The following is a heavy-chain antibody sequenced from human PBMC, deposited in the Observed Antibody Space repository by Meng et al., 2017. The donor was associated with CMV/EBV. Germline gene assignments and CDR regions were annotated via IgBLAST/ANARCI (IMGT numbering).Heavy chain of an antibody. Sequence: ESLKISCAVYGGSFSGYYWSWIRQPPGKGLEWIGEINHSGSTNYNPSLKSRVTISVDTSKNQFSLKLSSVTAADTAVYYCARGHIVPAAHFDYWGQGTLVTVSS. CDR2: INHSGST. V-gene: IGHV4-34*01. CDR1: GGSFSGYY. J-gene: IGHJ4*02. D-gene: IGHD2-2*01. CDR3: ARGHIVPAAHFDY.